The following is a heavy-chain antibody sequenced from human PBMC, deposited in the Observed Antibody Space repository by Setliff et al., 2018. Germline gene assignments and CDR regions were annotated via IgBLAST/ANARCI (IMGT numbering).Heavy chain of an antibody. CDR3: AGDTIQDAFDI. CDR1: GYTFTSYG. CDR2: IIPILGIA. V-gene: IGHV1-69*04. J-gene: IGHJ3*02. Sequence: SVKVSCKASGYTFTSYGISWVRQAPGQGLEWMGRIIPILGIANYAQKFQGRVTITADKSTSTAYMELSSLRSEDTAMYYCAGDTIQDAFDIWGQGTMVTVSS. D-gene: IGHD3-3*01.